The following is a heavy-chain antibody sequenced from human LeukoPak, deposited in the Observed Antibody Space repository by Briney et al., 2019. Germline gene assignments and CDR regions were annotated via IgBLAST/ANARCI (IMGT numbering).Heavy chain of an antibody. Sequence: SETLSLTCTVSGYSVSGGYYWGWIRQPPGKGLEWIGSMYHSGDTYYNPSLKSRVTISVDTSKNQLSLKLSSVTAADTAVYYCARSKAHLSTSWYGTWFDPWGQGTLATVSS. CDR2: MYHSGDT. CDR3: ARSKAHLSTSWYGTWFDP. D-gene: IGHD2-2*01. V-gene: IGHV4-38-2*02. J-gene: IGHJ5*02. CDR1: GYSVSGGYY.